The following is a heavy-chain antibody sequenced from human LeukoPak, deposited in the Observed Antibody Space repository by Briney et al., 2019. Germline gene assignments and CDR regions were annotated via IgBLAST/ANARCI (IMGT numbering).Heavy chain of an antibody. CDR1: GFTFSSYR. Sequence: GALRLSCAASGFTFSSYRMNWVRQAQGRGLRWVSSFRSIISYIYYADSVKGRFTISRDNARNSLYLQMNSLRAEDTAVYYCARDSEGLLWFGELLSSYFDYWGQGTLVTVSS. J-gene: IGHJ4*02. CDR3: ARDSEGLLWFGELLSSYFDY. V-gene: IGHV3-21*01. D-gene: IGHD3-10*01. CDR2: FRSIISYI.